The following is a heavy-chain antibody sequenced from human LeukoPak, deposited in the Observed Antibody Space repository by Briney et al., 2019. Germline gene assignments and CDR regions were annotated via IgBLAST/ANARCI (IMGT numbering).Heavy chain of an antibody. D-gene: IGHD3-16*02. Sequence: GGSLRLSCAASGFTFSSYEMHWVRQAPGKGLEWVPYIWSGGSNKYYADSVKGRFTISRDNAKHSLYLQMVSLRAEDTALFFCARVEGFIDYWGQGTLVTVSS. J-gene: IGHJ4*02. CDR2: IWSGGSNK. CDR3: ARVEGFIDY. CDR1: GFTFSSYE. V-gene: IGHV3-48*03.